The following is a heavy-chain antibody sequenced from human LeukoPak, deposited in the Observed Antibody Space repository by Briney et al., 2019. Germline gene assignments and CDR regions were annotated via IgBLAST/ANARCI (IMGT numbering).Heavy chain of an antibody. CDR3: ARSPGGVRKKDDF. D-gene: IGHD3-16*01. J-gene: IGHJ4*01. CDR1: GYTFTSYD. Sequence: ASVKVSCKASGYTFTSYDINWVRQATGQGLEWMGWMNPTSGHTGYAQNFQGRVTMTRDTSISTAYMELNSLTSEDTAVYYCARSPGGVRKKDDFWGQGTLVIVSS. V-gene: IGHV1-8*01. CDR2: MNPTSGHT.